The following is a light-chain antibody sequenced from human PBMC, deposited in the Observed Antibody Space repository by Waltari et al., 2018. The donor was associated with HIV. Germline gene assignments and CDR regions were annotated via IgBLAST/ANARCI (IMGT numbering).Light chain of an antibody. V-gene: IGKV3-11*01. CDR3: QQRSDWPPLT. J-gene: IGKJ4*01. CDR2: DAS. CDR1: QSVNRN. Sequence: EIVLTQSPATLSLSPGERATLSCRASQSVNRNVAWYQQKPGPAPRLLIYDASNRATGIPARFSGSGSGTDFTLNISSLEPEDFAVYYCQQRSDWPPLTFGGGTKVEIK.